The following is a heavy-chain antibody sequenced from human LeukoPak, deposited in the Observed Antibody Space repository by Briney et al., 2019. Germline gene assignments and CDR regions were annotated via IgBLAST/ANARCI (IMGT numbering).Heavy chain of an antibody. Sequence: GGSLRLSCAASGFXFSNHAINWVRQTPGKGLEWVSGASGSGGYIQYADSVKGRFTISRDNSKSTLYLQMNSLRVEDTALYYCAKSPSFYSDAFDIWGQGRLVTVSS. CDR3: AKSPSFYSDAFDI. J-gene: IGHJ3*02. D-gene: IGHD3-10*01. V-gene: IGHV3-23*01. CDR1: GFXFSNHA. CDR2: ASGSGGYI.